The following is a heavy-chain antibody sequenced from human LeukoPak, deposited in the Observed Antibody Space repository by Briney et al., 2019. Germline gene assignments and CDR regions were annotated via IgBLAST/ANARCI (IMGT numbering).Heavy chain of an antibody. V-gene: IGHV3-23*01. CDR3: AKVEQDNREDLYYDFWSGLLSYYYGMDV. Sequence: GGSLRLSCAASGFTFSSYAMSWVRQAPGKGLEWVSAISGSGVSTYYADSVKGRFTISRDNSKNTLYLQMNSLRAEDTAVYYCAKVEQDNREDLYYDFWSGLLSYYYGMDVWGQGTTVTVSS. CDR2: ISGSGVST. D-gene: IGHD3-3*01. CDR1: GFTFSSYA. J-gene: IGHJ6*02.